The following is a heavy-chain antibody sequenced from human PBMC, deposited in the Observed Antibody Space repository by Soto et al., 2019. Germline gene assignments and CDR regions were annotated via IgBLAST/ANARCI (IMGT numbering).Heavy chain of an antibody. CDR3: AKAGYCSSATCATRYYYMDV. Sequence: GGSLRLSCAASGFTFSSYAMGWVRQAPGKGLEWVSAISGSGGSTYYADSVKGRFTISRDNSKNTLYLQMNSLRAEDTAVYYCAKAGYCSSATCATRYYYMDVWAKRTTVTVSS. J-gene: IGHJ6*03. CDR1: GFTFSSYA. D-gene: IGHD2-2*01. V-gene: IGHV3-23*01. CDR2: ISGSGGST.